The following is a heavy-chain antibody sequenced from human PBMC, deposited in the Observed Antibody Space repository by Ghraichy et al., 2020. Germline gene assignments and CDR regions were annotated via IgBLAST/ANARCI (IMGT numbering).Heavy chain of an antibody. CDR3: VKVYSITMVRGVIKYDAFDI. V-gene: IGHV3-64D*06. Sequence: GGSLRLSCSASGFTFSSYAMHWVRQAPGKGLEYVSAISSNGGSTYYADSVKGRFTISRDNSKNTLYLQMSSLRAEDTAVYYCVKVYSITMVRGVIKYDAFDIWGQGIMVTVSS. CDR2: ISSNGGST. D-gene: IGHD3-10*01. CDR1: GFTFSSYA. J-gene: IGHJ3*02.